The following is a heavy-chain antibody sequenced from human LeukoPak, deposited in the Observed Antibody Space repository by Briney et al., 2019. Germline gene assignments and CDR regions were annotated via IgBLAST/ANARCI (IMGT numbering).Heavy chain of an antibody. CDR2: IYYSGST. D-gene: IGHD2-2*02. Sequence: SETLSLSCTVSGGSISSGGYYWSWIRQHPGKGLEWIGYIYYSGSTYYNPSLKSRVTISVDTSKNQFSLKLSSVTAADTAVYYCARVAIPGPKGDYGMDVWGQGTTVTVSS. CDR3: ARVAIPGPKGDYGMDV. J-gene: IGHJ6*02. V-gene: IGHV4-31*03. CDR1: GGSISSGGYY.